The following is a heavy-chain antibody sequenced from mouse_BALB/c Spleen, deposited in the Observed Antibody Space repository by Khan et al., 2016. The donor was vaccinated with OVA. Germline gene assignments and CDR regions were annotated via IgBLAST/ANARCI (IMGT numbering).Heavy chain of an antibody. D-gene: IGHD1-2*01. Sequence: QVQLKQSGPGLVAPSQSLSITCTVSGFSLTGFGINWVRRPPGKGLEWLGMIWGDGSTDYNSVLKSRLSISKDNSKSQVFLKMNSLQTDDTARYYCARELRLGGFAYWGQGTLVTVSA. CDR1: GFSLTGFG. V-gene: IGHV2-6-7*01. J-gene: IGHJ3*01. CDR2: IWGDGST. CDR3: ARELRLGGFAY.